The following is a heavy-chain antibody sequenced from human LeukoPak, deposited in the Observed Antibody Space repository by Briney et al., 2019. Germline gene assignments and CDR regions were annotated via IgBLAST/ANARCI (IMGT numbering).Heavy chain of an antibody. J-gene: IGHJ3*02. CDR3: ARESYCSGGSCYSGRAFDI. D-gene: IGHD2-15*01. CDR2: INTDGSST. V-gene: IGHV3-74*01. Sequence: GGSLRLSCAASGFTFSTYWMHWVRQAPGKGLVWVSRINTDGSSTYYADSVNGRFTISRDNAKNTLYLQMNSLRAEDTAVYYCARESYCSGGSCYSGRAFDIWGQGTMVTVSS. CDR1: GFTFSTYW.